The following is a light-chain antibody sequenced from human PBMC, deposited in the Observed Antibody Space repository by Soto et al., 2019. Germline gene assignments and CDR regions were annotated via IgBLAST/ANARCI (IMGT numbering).Light chain of an antibody. CDR1: QSISSW. V-gene: IGKV1-5*03. CDR2: KAS. J-gene: IGKJ2*01. CDR3: QQYNSYLYT. Sequence: DIQMTQSPSTLSASVGDRVTITCRASQSISSWLAWYQHKPGKAPKLLIYKASSLESGVPSRFSGSRSGTEATLTITSLQPDDFATYDCQQYNSYLYTFGQGTKLEIK.